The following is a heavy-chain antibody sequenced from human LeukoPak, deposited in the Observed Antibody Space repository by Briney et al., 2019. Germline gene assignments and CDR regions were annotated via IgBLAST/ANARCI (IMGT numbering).Heavy chain of an antibody. J-gene: IGHJ3*02. CDR2: ISQSGTT. CDR3: AKSNGYGLIDI. Sequence: SETLSLTCTVSGYSIRNGYFWGWIRQPPGKGLEWIGSISQSGTTYYNPSLKSRITISHDTSKNQFSLKLNSVTAADTAVYYCAKSNGYGLIDIWGQGTMVTVSS. CDR1: GYSIRNGYF. D-gene: IGHD3-10*01. V-gene: IGHV4-38-2*02.